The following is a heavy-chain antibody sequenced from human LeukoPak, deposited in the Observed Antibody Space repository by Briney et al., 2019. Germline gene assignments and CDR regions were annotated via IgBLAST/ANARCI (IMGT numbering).Heavy chain of an antibody. CDR3: ARSSSITMMFDY. Sequence: SETLSLTCAVSGGSISSGGYSWSWIRQPPGKGLEWIGYIYHSGSTYYNPSLKSRVTISVDRSKNQFSLKLSSVTAADTAVYYCARSSSITMMFDYRGQGTLVTVSS. CDR2: IYHSGST. CDR1: GGSISSGGYS. V-gene: IGHV4-30-2*01. J-gene: IGHJ4*02. D-gene: IGHD3-22*01.